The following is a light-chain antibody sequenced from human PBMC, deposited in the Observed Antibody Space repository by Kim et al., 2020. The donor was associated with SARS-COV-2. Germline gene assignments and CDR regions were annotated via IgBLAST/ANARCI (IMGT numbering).Light chain of an antibody. Sequence: SASVGDRVTITCRESQSISSYLHWYQQKPGSAPKLLIYAAHSLQSGVPSRFSGSGSGTDFTLTISSLQPEDCATYYSQQSYSTPPGFGQGTKLEI. CDR2: AAH. CDR3: QQSYSTPPG. J-gene: IGKJ2*03. CDR1: QSISSY. V-gene: IGKV1-39*01.